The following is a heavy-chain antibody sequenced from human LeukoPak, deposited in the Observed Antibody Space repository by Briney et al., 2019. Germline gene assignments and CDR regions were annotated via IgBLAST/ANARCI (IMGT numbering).Heavy chain of an antibody. CDR2: IYYSGST. V-gene: IGHV4-39*07. J-gene: IGHJ3*02. Sequence: NPSETLSLTCTVSGGSISSSSYYWGWIRQPPGKGLEWIGSIYYSGSTYYNPSLKSRVTISVDTSKNQFSLKLSSVTAADTAVYYCARTSITMVRGVNDAFDIWGQGTMVTVSS. CDR3: ARTSITMVRGVNDAFDI. CDR1: GGSISSSSYY. D-gene: IGHD3-10*01.